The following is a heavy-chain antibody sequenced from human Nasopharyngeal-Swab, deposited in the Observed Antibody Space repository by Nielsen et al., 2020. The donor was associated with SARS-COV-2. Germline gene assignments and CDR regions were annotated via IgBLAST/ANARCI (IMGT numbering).Heavy chain of an antibody. J-gene: IGHJ6*02. V-gene: IGHV3-53*01. CDR3: TTETEGSYYYGMDV. CDR1: GFTVSSNY. CDR2: IYSGGST. Sequence: GESLKISCAASGFTVSSNYMSWVRQAPGKGLEWVSVIYSGGSTYYADSVKGRFTISRDNSKNTLYLQMNSLKTEDTAVYYCTTETEGSYYYGMDVWGQGTTVTVSS. D-gene: IGHD1-14*01.